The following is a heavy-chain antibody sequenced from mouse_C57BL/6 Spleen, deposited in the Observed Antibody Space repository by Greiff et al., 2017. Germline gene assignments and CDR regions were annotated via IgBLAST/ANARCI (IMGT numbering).Heavy chain of an antibody. CDR2: ISYDGSN. J-gene: IGHJ3*01. D-gene: IGHD3-2*02. V-gene: IGHV3-6*01. CDR1: GYSIPSGYY. CDR3: ARGETAQATAWFAY. Sequence: DVQLQESGPGLVKPSQSLSLTCSVTGYSIPSGYYWNWIRQFPGNNLEWMGYISYDGSNNYNPSPKNRLSIPRDTSKNQIVLKLNSGTTEDTATYYCARGETAQATAWFAYWGQETLVTVSA.